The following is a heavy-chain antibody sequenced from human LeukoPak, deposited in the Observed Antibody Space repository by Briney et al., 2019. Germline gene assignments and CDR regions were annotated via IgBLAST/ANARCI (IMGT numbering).Heavy chain of an antibody. J-gene: IGHJ3*01. CDR1: GFTFRSYV. D-gene: IGHD3-16*01. CDR3: ARNLGPFDV. Sequence: PGGSLRLSCAASGFTFRSYVMSWVRQAQGKGLEWVSTIADAGTYYADSVKGRFIISRDNSKNMLYLQLNSLRADDTAMYYCARNLGPFDVRGHGTMVTVSS. V-gene: IGHV3-23*01. CDR2: IADAGT.